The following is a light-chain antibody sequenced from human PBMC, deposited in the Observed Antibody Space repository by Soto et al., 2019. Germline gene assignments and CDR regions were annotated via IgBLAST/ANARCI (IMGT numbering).Light chain of an antibody. CDR2: GAV. Sequence: DIQMTQSPSSLSASVGDSVTITCRASQSIASYVNWYQQKPGKAPKLLILGAVILQSGVPSRFSGSGSGTDFTLTISSLQPEDVATYYCQKCKVAPFTFGGGTKVDIK. J-gene: IGKJ4*01. CDR3: QKCKVAPFT. V-gene: IGKV1-27*01. CDR1: QSIASY.